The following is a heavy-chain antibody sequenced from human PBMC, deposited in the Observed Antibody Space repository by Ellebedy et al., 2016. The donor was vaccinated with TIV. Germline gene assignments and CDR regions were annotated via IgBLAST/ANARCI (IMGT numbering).Heavy chain of an antibody. V-gene: IGHV3-7*01. Sequence: GESLKISCAASGFTFSNYWMSWVRQAPGKGLEWVANIKQDGSEKYYVDSVKGRFTISRDNAKNSLYLQMNSLRAEDTAVYYCVRGQSSGVGAPDWGQGTRVTVSS. CDR2: IKQDGSEK. CDR3: VRGQSSGVGAPD. CDR1: GFTFSNYW. D-gene: IGHD1-26*01. J-gene: IGHJ4*02.